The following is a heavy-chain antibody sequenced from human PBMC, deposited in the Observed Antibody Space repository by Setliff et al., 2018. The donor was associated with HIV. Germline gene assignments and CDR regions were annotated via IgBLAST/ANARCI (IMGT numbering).Heavy chain of an antibody. J-gene: IGHJ4*02. V-gene: IGHV4-39*01. CDR3: ARQTWEYYDTLTGYYRSPKSFDS. CDR2: ISYTGST. Sequence: PSETLSLTCTVPGGSINRSNYYWGRIRQPPGKGLEWIGTISYTGSTYYDPSLKSRVTISLDTSKNQFFLKLSSVTAPDTAIYYCARQTWEYYDTLTGYYRSPKSFDSWGQGTLVTVSS. CDR1: GGSINRSNYY. D-gene: IGHD3-9*01.